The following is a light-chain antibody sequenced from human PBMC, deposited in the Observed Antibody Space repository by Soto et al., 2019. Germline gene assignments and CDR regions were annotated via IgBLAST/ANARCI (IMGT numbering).Light chain of an antibody. J-gene: IGLJ1*01. Sequence: QSVLTQPPSASGTPGQRVSISCSGGSSNIGTNTVNWYQHLPGTAPKLLIFSNDERPSGVPDRFSGSRSGTSASLAIVGLRSEDEAVYYCAAWDASLSACVFGNGTKGTVL. CDR2: SND. CDR3: AAWDASLSACV. CDR1: SSNIGTNT. V-gene: IGLV1-44*01.